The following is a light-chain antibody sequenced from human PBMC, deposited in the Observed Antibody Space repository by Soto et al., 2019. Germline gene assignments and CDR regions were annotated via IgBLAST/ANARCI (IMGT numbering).Light chain of an antibody. V-gene: IGKV3-11*01. CDR2: DAS. J-gene: IGKJ2*01. Sequence: EIVLTQSPGTLSLSPGESATLSCRASQSISGSLAWFQHKPGQAPRLLIYDASNRAPGIPARFSGSGSGTDFTLTISSLEPEDFAVYYCLQRKHWYTFGQGTKLEIK. CDR3: LQRKHWYT. CDR1: QSISGS.